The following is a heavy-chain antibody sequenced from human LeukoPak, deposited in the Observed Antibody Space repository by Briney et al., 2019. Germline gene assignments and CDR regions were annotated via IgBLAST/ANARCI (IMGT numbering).Heavy chain of an antibody. CDR3: TGWPYYYYYYMDV. CDR1: GFTFGDYA. Sequence: GGSLRLSCTASGFTFGDYAMSWFRQAPGKGLEWVGFIRSKAYGGTTEYAASVKGRFTISRDDSKSIAYLQMNSLKTEDTAVYYCTGWPYYYYYYMDVWGKGTTVTVSS. D-gene: IGHD6-19*01. J-gene: IGHJ6*03. CDR2: IRSKAYGGTT. V-gene: IGHV3-49*03.